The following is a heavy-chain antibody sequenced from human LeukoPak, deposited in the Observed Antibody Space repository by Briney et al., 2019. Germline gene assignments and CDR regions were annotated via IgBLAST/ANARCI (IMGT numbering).Heavy chain of an antibody. Sequence: GGSLRLSCAASGFTFSSSWMSWVRQAPGKGLEWVANIKPDGSDKYYVASVEGRFTISRDNAKNSLYLQMNSLRAEDTAVYYCAKDRLEGVVVAATLDYWGQGTLVTVSS. J-gene: IGHJ4*02. CDR2: IKPDGSDK. D-gene: IGHD2-15*01. V-gene: IGHV3-7*03. CDR3: AKDRLEGVVVAATLDY. CDR1: GFTFSSSW.